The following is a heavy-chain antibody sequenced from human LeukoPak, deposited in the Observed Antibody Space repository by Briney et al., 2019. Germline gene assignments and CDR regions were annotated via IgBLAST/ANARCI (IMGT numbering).Heavy chain of an antibody. CDR2: INSDGSST. CDR1: RFTFSTYW. Sequence: GGSLRLSCAASRFTFSTYWMHWVRQAPGKGLVWVSRINSDGSSTGYADSVKGRFTISRDNAKNTLYLQMNSLRAEDTALYYCARLSAYYYGSFFYYYMDVWGKGTTVTVSS. V-gene: IGHV3-74*01. CDR3: ARLSAYYYGSFFYYYMDV. D-gene: IGHD3-10*01. J-gene: IGHJ6*03.